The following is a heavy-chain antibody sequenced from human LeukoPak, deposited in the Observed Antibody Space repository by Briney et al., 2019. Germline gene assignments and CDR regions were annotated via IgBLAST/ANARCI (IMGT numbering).Heavy chain of an antibody. CDR2: IYYSGST. CDR1: GGSISSYY. J-gene: IGHJ4*02. Sequence: SETLSLTCAVSGGSISSYYWSWIRQPPGKGLEWIGYIYYSGSTNYNPSLKSRVTISVDTSKNQFSLKLSSVTAADTAVYYCASSGHSSGWYYFDYWGQGTLVTVSS. V-gene: IGHV4-59*08. D-gene: IGHD6-19*01. CDR3: ASSGHSSGWYYFDY.